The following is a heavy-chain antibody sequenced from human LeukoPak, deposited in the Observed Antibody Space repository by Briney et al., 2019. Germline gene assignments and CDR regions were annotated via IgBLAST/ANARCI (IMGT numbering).Heavy chain of an antibody. D-gene: IGHD3-10*02. CDR3: AELGITMIGGV. V-gene: IGHV3-48*04. CDR1: GFSFSDYG. CDR2: ISSSGSTI. Sequence: GGSLRLSCAASGFSFSDYGMHWVRQAPGKGLEWVSYISSSGSTIYYTDSVKGRFSISRDNAKNSLYLQMNSLRAEDTAVYYCAELGITMIGGVWGKGTTVTISS. J-gene: IGHJ6*04.